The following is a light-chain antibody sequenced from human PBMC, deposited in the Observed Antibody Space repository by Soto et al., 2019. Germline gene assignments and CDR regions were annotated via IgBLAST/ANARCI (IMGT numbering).Light chain of an antibody. J-gene: IGKJ4*01. CDR1: KAIGSS. CDR3: HQLNSYPLT. CDR2: GAS. V-gene: IGKV1-9*01. Sequence: LTQSPSSLSASVRDSVTITCRASKAIGSSFAWYQQKPGKGPEVLIYGASTLTNGFPSRFSGSGSGTDFTLTISSLQPEDFSTYYCHQLNSYPLTCGGGTKVDIQ.